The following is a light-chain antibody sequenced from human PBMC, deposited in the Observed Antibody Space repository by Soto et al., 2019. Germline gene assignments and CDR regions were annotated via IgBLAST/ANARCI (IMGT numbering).Light chain of an antibody. CDR2: LNSDGSH. CDR1: SGHSSYA. V-gene: IGLV4-69*01. Sequence: QPVLTQSPSASASLGASVKLTCTLSSGHSSYAIAWHQQQPEKGPRYLMKLNSDGSHSKGDGIPDRFSGSSSGAERYLTISSLQSEDEAAYYCQTWGTGLLVFGGGTQLTVL. J-gene: IGLJ3*02. CDR3: QTWGTGLLV.